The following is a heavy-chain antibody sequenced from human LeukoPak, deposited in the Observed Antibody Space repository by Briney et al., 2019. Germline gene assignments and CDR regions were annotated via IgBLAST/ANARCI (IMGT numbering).Heavy chain of an antibody. CDR2: VGNSYDT. V-gene: IGHV3-23*01. CDR3: AKALFTATYYLDF. CDR1: GFTFSSYA. J-gene: IGHJ4*02. D-gene: IGHD2-15*01. Sequence: GGSLRLSCAASGFTFSSYAMYWVRQAPGKGLEWVAAVGNSYDTYYADSVKGRFTISRDDSKNTLYLQLNSLRAEDTALYYCAKALFTATYYLDFWGQGTLVTVSS.